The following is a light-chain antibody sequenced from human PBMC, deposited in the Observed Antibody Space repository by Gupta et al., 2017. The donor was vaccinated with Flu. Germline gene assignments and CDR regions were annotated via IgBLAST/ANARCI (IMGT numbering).Light chain of an antibody. CDR2: DVT. J-gene: IGLJ2*01. CDR1: SSDVGGYDY. CDR3: NAYIGTTLDVV. Sequence: TISSTGTSSDVGGYDYVSWYPQHQDQPPKLLIYDVTNRPSGVSNRFSGSKSGNTASLTIPGLQAEDEADYYYNAYIGTTLDVVFGGGTKLTVL. V-gene: IGLV2-14*04.